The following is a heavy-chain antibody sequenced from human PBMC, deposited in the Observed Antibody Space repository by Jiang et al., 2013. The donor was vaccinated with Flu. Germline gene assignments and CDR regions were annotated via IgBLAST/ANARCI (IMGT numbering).Heavy chain of an antibody. CDR3: ARGTVVTPYYYYYYMDV. V-gene: IGHV4-59*01. J-gene: IGHJ6*03. Sequence: GPGLVKPSETLSLTCTVSGGSISSYYWSWIRQPPGKGLEWIGYIYYSGSTNYNPSLKSRVTISVDTSKNQFSLKLSSVTAADTAVYYCARGTVVTPYYYYYYMDVWGKGTTVTVSS. CDR1: GGSISSYY. CDR2: IYYSGST. D-gene: IGHD4-23*01.